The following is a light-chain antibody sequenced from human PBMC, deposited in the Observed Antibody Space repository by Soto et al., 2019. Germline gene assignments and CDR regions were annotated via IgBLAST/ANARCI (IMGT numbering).Light chain of an antibody. J-gene: IGKJ3*01. CDR3: QQFDDYPFT. CDR1: QGISSA. Sequence: AIQLTQSPSSLSAYVGDSVSITCRASQGISSALAWYQQKPGRAPKLLIYDASSFEGGVPSRFSGSRSGTDFTLTVSSLQPDDFATYYCQQFDDYPFTFGPGTKVDIK. V-gene: IGKV1D-13*01. CDR2: DAS.